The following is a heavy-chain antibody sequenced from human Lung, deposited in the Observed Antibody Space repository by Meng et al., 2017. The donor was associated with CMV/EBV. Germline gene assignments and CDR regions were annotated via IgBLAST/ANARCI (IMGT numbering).Heavy chain of an antibody. CDR1: GYTFTHHG. J-gene: IGHJ4*02. Sequence: VEAGQSGAEVKKPGASVRVSCKASGYTFTHHGISWIRQAPGQGLEWMGWISCYNGDTNYAQKLQGRVTMTTDTSTNTAYMDLRGLRSDDTAVYYCARDPSNTSGRYAYFDYWGQGTLVTVSS. D-gene: IGHD6-19*01. CDR3: ARDPSNTSGRYAYFDY. V-gene: IGHV1-18*01. CDR2: ISCYNGDT.